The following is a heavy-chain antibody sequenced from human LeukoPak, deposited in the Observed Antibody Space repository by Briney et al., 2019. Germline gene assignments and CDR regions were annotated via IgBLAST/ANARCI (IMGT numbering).Heavy chain of an antibody. CDR1: GGSISSYY. D-gene: IGHD4-17*01. CDR2: IYYSGST. V-gene: IGHV4-59*01. J-gene: IGHJ5*02. CDR3: ARAGGDYPITFDP. Sequence: KASETLSLTCTDSGGSISSYYWSWIRQPPGKGLEWIGYIYYSGSTNYNPSLKSRVTISVDTSKNQFSLKLSSVTAADTAVYYCARAGGDYPITFDPWGQGTLVTVSS.